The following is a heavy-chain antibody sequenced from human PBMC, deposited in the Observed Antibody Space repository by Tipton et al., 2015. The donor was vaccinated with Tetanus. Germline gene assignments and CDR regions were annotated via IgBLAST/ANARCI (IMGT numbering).Heavy chain of an antibody. D-gene: IGHD3-10*01. CDR1: GFTFGSYP. Sequence: SLRLSCAASGFTFGSYPMTWVRQAPGKGLEWVAGVSGTGGSTYYADSVRGRFTVSRDNSENSLYLQMTSLRAEDTARYYCAKAITWINLWFGDAWGPGTRVTVSS. CDR3: AKAITWINLWFGDA. CDR2: VSGTGGST. J-gene: IGHJ4*02. V-gene: IGHV3-23*01.